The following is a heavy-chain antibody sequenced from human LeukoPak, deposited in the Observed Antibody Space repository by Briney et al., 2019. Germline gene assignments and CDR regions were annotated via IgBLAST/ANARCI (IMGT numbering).Heavy chain of an antibody. CDR3: AKGDGRDGYNSDY. Sequence: GGSLRLSCAASGFTFSSYNMNWVRQAPGKGLEWVSSISSSSDYIYYADSVKGRFTISRDNSKNTLYLQMNGLRAEDTAVYYCAKGDGRDGYNSDYWGQGTLVTVSS. V-gene: IGHV3-21*01. CDR1: GFTFSSYN. D-gene: IGHD5-24*01. CDR2: ISSSSDYI. J-gene: IGHJ4*02.